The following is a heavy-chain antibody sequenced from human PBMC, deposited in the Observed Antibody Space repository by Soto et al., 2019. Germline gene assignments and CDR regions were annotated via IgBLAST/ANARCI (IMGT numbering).Heavy chain of an antibody. Sequence: SETLSLTCTVSGGSISSYYWSWIRQPPGKGLEWIGYIYYSGSTNYNPSLKSRVTISVDTPKNQFSLKLSSVTAADTAVYYCARHIKYSSGWVYYYYYMDVWGKGTTVTVSS. D-gene: IGHD6-19*01. V-gene: IGHV4-59*08. CDR2: IYYSGST. CDR3: ARHIKYSSGWVYYYYYMDV. J-gene: IGHJ6*03. CDR1: GGSISSYY.